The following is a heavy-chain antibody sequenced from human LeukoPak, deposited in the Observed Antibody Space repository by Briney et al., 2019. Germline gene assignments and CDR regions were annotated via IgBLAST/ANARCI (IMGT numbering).Heavy chain of an antibody. CDR3: AREYMYSSGWYWFDP. CDR2: IYYSGST. Sequence: SETLSLTCTVSGGSISSYYWSWIRQPPGKGLEGIGYIYYSGSTNYNPSLKSRVTISVDTSKNQFSLELSSVTAADTGVYYWAREYMYSSGWYWFDPWGQGTLVTVSS. V-gene: IGHV4-59*01. D-gene: IGHD6-19*01. CDR1: GGSISSYY. J-gene: IGHJ5*02.